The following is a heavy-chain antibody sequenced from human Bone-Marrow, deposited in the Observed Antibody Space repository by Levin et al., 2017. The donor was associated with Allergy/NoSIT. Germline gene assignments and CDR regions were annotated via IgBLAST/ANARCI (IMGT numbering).Heavy chain of an antibody. Sequence: SETLSLTCTVSGGSISSYYWSWIRQPPGKGLEWIGYIYYSGSTNYNPSLKSRVTISVDTSKNQFSLKLSSVTAADTAVYYCARGAVYSSGDFDYWGQGTLVTVSS. J-gene: IGHJ4*02. D-gene: IGHD6-19*01. CDR3: ARGAVYSSGDFDY. CDR1: GGSISSYY. V-gene: IGHV4-59*01. CDR2: IYYSGST.